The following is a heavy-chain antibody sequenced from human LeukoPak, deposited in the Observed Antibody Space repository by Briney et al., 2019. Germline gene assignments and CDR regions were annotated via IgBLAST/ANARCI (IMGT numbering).Heavy chain of an antibody. CDR2: VHTSGST. J-gene: IGHJ4*02. CDR1: RASISPYY. Sequence: SETLSLTCTVSRASISPYYWTWIRQPAGKGLEWIGHVHTSGSTNYNPSLKSRVTISVDTSKNQFSLKLSSVTAADTAVYYCARSGYFDYWGQGTLVTVSS. CDR3: ARSGYFDY. V-gene: IGHV4-4*07.